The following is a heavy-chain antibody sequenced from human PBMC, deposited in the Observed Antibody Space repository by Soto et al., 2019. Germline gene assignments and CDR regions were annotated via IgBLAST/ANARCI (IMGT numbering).Heavy chain of an antibody. CDR1: CGSISSYY. V-gene: IGHV4-59*01. Sequence: SETLSLTCTVSCGSISSYYWSWIRQPPGKGLEWIGYIYYSGSTNYNPSLKSRVTISVDTSKNQFSLKLSSVTAADTAVYYCARDRNTVTTPGAFDIWGQGTMVTVSS. J-gene: IGHJ3*02. D-gene: IGHD4-17*01. CDR2: IYYSGST. CDR3: ARDRNTVTTPGAFDI.